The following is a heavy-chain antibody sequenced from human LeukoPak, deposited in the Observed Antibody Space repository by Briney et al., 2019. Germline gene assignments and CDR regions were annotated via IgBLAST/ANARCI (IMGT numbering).Heavy chain of an antibody. CDR1: GFTFSSYW. J-gene: IGHJ4*02. D-gene: IGHD1-26*01. CDR2: INTDGSST. CDR3: TRDLSGTYYGRFDY. V-gene: IGHV3-74*01. Sequence: QAAGSLRLSCAASGFTFSSYWMHWVRQAPGKGLLWVSRINTDGSSTNFADSVRGRFTISRDNAKNTLYLQMNSLRAEDTAVYYCTRDLSGTYYGRFDYWGQGTLVTVSS.